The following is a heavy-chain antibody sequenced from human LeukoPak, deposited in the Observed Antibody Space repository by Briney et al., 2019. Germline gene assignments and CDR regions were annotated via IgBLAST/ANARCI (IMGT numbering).Heavy chain of an antibody. CDR2: IKQDGSEK. D-gene: IGHD6-13*01. J-gene: IGHJ6*03. CDR3: ARVVDSSSWYRGGYYYYYYMDV. CDR1: GFTFSSYW. Sequence: GGSLRLSCAASGFTFSSYWMSWVRQAPGKGLEWVANIKQDGSEKYYVDSVKGRFTISRDNAKNSLYLQMNSLRAEDTAVYYCARVVDSSSWYRGGYYYYYYMDVWGKGTTVTVSS. V-gene: IGHV3-7*01.